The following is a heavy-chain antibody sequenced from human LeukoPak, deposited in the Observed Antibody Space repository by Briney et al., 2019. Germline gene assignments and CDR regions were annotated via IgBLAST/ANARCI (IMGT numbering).Heavy chain of an antibody. V-gene: IGHV4-61*02. CDR2: IYTSGST. CDR1: GGSISSGSYY. J-gene: IGHJ6*03. CDR3: ARASMDV. Sequence: PSETLSLTCTVSGGSISSGSYYWIWIRQPAGKGLEWIGRIYTSGSTNYNPSLKSRVTISVDTSKNQFSLQLSSLTAADTAVNSCARASMDVWGKGTTVTVSS.